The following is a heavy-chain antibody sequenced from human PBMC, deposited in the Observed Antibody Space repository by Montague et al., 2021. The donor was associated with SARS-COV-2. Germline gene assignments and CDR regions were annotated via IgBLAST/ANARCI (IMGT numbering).Heavy chain of an antibody. CDR3: ASDLNGYSRSGGFDY. D-gene: IGHD6-13*01. V-gene: IGHV4-39*07. J-gene: IGHJ4*02. CDR1: GGSISSSSYY. Sequence: SETLSLTCTVSGGSISSSSYYWGWIRQPPGKGLEWIGSIYYSGSTYYNPSLKSRVTISVDTSKNQFSLKLSSVTAADTAVYYCASDLNGYSRSGGFDYWGQGTLVTVSS. CDR2: IYYSGST.